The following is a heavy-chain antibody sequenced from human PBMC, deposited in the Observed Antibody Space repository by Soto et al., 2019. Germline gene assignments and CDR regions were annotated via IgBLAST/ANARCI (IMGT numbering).Heavy chain of an antibody. V-gene: IGHV6-1*01. D-gene: IGHD6-6*01. CDR2: TYYRSKWYN. Sequence: SQTLSLTCAISGDSVSSNSAAWNWIRQSPSRGLEWLGRTYYRSKWYNDYAVSVKSRITINPDTSKNKFSLQLNSVTPEDTAVYFCARTLSSPPENWLDPWAPRTLVTVSS. CDR1: GDSVSSNSAA. CDR3: ARTLSSPPENWLDP. J-gene: IGHJ5*02.